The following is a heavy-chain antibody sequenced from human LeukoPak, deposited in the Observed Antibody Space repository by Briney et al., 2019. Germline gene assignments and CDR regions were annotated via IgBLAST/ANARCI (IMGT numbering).Heavy chain of an antibody. V-gene: IGHV4-59*08. CDR2: IYYSGST. D-gene: IGHD6-19*01. J-gene: IGHJ4*02. Sequence: SETLSLTCTVSGYSISSGYYWSWIRQPPGKGLEWIGYIYYSGSTNYNPSLKSRVTISVDTSKNQFSLKLSSVTAADTAVYYCARLMGAVAGTLFFDYWGQGTLVTVSS. CDR1: GYSISSGYY. CDR3: ARLMGAVAGTLFFDY.